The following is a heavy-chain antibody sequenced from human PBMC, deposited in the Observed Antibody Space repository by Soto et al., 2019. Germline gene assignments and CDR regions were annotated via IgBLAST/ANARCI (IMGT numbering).Heavy chain of an antibody. V-gene: IGHV1-18*01. D-gene: IGHD2-21*02. J-gene: IGHJ4*02. CDR1: GYTFTSYG. CDR2: ISAYNGKT. CDR3: ARALVTAKTXKFDY. Sequence: SVKVSWNASGYTFTSYGISWVRQAPGQGLEWMGWISAYNGKTNYAQKLQGRVTMTTDKSTSTAYMELRSLRCDDTAVYYCARALVTAKTXKFDYWSQGILXTXS.